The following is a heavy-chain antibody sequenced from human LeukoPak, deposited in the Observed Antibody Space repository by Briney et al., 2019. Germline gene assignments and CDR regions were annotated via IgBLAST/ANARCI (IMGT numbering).Heavy chain of an antibody. CDR3: AGGCSGGSCYTYYFDY. V-gene: IGHV4-34*01. J-gene: IGHJ4*02. Sequence: SSETLSLTCAVYGGSFSGYYWSWIRQPPGKGLEWIGEINHSGSTNYNPSLKSRVTISVDTSKNQFSLKLSSVTAADTAVYYCAGGCSGGSCYTYYFDYWGQGTLVTVSS. CDR1: GGSFSGYY. D-gene: IGHD2-15*01. CDR2: INHSGST.